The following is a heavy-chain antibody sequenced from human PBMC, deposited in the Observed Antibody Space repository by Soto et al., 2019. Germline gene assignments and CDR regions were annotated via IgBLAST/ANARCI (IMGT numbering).Heavy chain of an antibody. CDR2: ISSSSSTI. V-gene: IGHV3-48*02. Sequence: GGSLRLSCAASGFTFSSYSMNWVRQAPGKGLEWVSYISSSSSTIYYADSVKGRFTISIDNAKNSLYLQMNSLRDEDTAVYYCARDRNKIYCGGDCYIIWGQGTLVTVSS. J-gene: IGHJ4*02. CDR1: GFTFSSYS. CDR3: ARDRNKIYCGGDCYII. D-gene: IGHD2-21*02.